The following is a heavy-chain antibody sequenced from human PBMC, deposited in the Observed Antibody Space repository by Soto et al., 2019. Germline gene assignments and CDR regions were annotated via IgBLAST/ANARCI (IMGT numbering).Heavy chain of an antibody. J-gene: IGHJ4*02. V-gene: IGHV1-18*01. Sequence: QVHLVQSGAEVKKPRASVKVSCKGSGYTFTTYGITWVRQAPGQGLEWMGWISAQNGNTNYAQKLQGRVTVTRDTSTSTAYMELRSRRSDGTAVYYCARGRYGDYWGQGALVTGSS. CDR3: ARGRYGDY. CDR2: ISAQNGNT. D-gene: IGHD1-1*01. CDR1: GYTFTTYG.